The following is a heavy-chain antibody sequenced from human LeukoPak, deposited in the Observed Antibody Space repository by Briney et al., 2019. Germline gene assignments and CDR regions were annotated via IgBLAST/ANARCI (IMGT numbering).Heavy chain of an antibody. Sequence: ASVKVSCKASGYTFTGYYMHWVRQPPGQGLEWMGWINPNSGGTNYAQKFQGRVTMTRDTSISTAYMELSRLRSDDTAVYYCARVPRCGSGGSCPFQTYYYYGMDVWGQGTTVTVSS. CDR3: ARVPRCGSGGSCPFQTYYYYGMDV. CDR1: GYTFTGYY. V-gene: IGHV1-2*02. J-gene: IGHJ6*02. CDR2: INPNSGGT. D-gene: IGHD2-15*01.